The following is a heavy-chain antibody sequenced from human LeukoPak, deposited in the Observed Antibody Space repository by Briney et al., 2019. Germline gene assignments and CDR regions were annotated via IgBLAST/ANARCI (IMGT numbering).Heavy chain of an antibody. CDR1: GGSISSSSYY. Sequence: SETLSLTCTVSGGSISSSSYYWGWIRQPPGTGLECIGSIYYSGSTYYNPPLKSRVTISVDTSKNQFSLKLSSVTAADTAVYYCARSDTMPDWFDPWGQGTLVTVSS. V-gene: IGHV4-39*01. CDR2: IYYSGST. D-gene: IGHD3-3*01. CDR3: ARSDTMPDWFDP. J-gene: IGHJ5*02.